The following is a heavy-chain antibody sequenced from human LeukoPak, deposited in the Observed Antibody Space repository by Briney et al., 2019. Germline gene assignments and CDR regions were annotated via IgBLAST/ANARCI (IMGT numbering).Heavy chain of an antibody. V-gene: IGHV3-49*03. Sequence: GGSLRLSCTASGFTFGDDGWSWFRLAPGKGLEWVCLIRKKAYGETTEYAASVRGRFTISRDDAKSIAYLQMNSLKTEDTALYYCARGLHDYGDSNYYFDQWGQGTLVTVSS. CDR3: ARGLHDYGDSNYYFDQ. D-gene: IGHD4-17*01. CDR1: GFTFGDDG. J-gene: IGHJ4*02. CDR2: IRKKAYGETT.